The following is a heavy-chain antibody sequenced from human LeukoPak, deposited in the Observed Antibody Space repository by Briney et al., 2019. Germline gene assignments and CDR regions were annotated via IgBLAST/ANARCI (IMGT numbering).Heavy chain of an antibody. D-gene: IGHD6-13*01. J-gene: IGHJ6*03. CDR3: ARLFRQQLALYYYYYMDV. V-gene: IGHV3-66*04. CDR2: IYSGGST. CDR1: GFTVSSNY. Sequence: GGSLRLSCAASGFTVSSNYMSWVRQAPGKGLEWVSVIYSGGSTYYADSVKGRFTISRDNSKNTLYLQMNSLRAEDTAVYYCARLFRQQLALYYYYYMDVWGKGTTVTISS.